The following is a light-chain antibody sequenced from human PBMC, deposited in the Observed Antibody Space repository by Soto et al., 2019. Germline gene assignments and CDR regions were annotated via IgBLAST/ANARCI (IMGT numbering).Light chain of an antibody. V-gene: IGLV1-47*01. J-gene: IGLJ7*01. CDR2: TNN. CDR1: SSNIGSNY. Sequence: HSVLTQPPSASGTPGQRVTISCSGSSSNIGSNYVYWYQQLPGTAPKLLIYTNNQRPSGVPDRFSGSKSGTSASLAISGLRSEDEADYYCAAWDDSLSGAVFGGGTLLTVL. CDR3: AAWDDSLSGAV.